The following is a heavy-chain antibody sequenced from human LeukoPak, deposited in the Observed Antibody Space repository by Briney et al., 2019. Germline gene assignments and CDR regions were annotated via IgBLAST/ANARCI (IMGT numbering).Heavy chain of an antibody. CDR1: GFTVRSNY. CDR2: IYSCGST. V-gene: IGHV3-66*01. CDR3: ARYPWSIGWFDP. Sequence: GGSLRLSCAASGFTVRSNYMSWVRQAPGKGLEWVSVIYSCGSTYYADSVKGRFTICRDNSKNTLYLQMNSLRGEDTAVYYCARYPWSIGWFDPWGQGTPVTVSS. J-gene: IGHJ5*02. D-gene: IGHD6-6*01.